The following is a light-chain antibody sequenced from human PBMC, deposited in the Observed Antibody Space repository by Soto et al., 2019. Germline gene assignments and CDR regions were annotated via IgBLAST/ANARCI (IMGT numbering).Light chain of an antibody. CDR1: SSDVGGYNY. Sequence: QSALTQPPSASGSPGQSVTISCTGTSSDVGGYNYVSWYQQHPGKAPKLLIYEVSKRPSGVPDRVSGSKSGNTASLTVSGLQAADEADYYCNSYAGSYNWVFGGGTKLTVL. J-gene: IGLJ3*02. V-gene: IGLV2-8*01. CDR3: NSYAGSYNWV. CDR2: EVS.